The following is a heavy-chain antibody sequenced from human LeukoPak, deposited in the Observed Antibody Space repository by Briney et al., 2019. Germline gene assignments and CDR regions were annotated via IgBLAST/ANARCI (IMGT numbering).Heavy chain of an antibody. CDR3: GRALYRGFDY. D-gene: IGHD1-26*01. V-gene: IGHV3-74*01. Sequence: GGSLRLSCAASGFTFSSDWMHWVRQAPGKGLVWVSRISSDGSSTSYADSVRGRFTISRDNAKNTLYLQMNSLRAEDTAVYYCGRALYRGFDYWGQGTLVTVSS. CDR1: GFTFSSDW. CDR2: ISSDGSST. J-gene: IGHJ4*02.